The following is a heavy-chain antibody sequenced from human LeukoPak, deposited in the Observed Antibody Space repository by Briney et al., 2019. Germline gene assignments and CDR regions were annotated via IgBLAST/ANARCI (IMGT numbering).Heavy chain of an antibody. V-gene: IGHV3-23*01. Sequence: SGGSLRLSCAASGFTFSSYAMSWVRQAPGKGLEWVSGISGGGGYTYYADSVKGRFTISRDNSKNTLYLEMNRLRVEDTAVYYCAKDRRIQLWLGFDYWGQGTLVTVSS. CDR1: GFTFSSYA. J-gene: IGHJ4*02. CDR2: ISGGGGYT. CDR3: AKDRRIQLWLGFDY. D-gene: IGHD5-18*01.